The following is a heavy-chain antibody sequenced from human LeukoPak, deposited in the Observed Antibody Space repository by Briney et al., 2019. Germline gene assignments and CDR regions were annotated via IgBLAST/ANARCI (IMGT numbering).Heavy chain of an antibody. CDR2: ISYDGSNK. Sequence: GRSLRLSCAASGFTFSSYAMHWVRQAPGKGLEWVAVISYDGSNKYYADSVKGRFTISRDNSKNTLYLQMNSLRAEDTAVYYCARDSSGTTKAFDIWGQGTMVTVSS. J-gene: IGHJ3*02. D-gene: IGHD6-19*01. CDR1: GFTFSSYA. V-gene: IGHV3-30-3*01. CDR3: ARDSSGTTKAFDI.